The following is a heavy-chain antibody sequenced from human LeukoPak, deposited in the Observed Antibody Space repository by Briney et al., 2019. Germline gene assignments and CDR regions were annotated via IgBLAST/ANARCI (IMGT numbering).Heavy chain of an antibody. V-gene: IGHV4-34*01. CDR1: GGSFSGYY. Sequence: SETLSLTCAVYGGSFSGYYWSWIRQPPGKGLEWIGEINHSGSTNYNPSLKSRVTISVDTSKNQFSLKLSSETAADTAVYYCARVGYSYGSAFDIWGQGTMVTVSS. J-gene: IGHJ3*02. D-gene: IGHD5-18*01. CDR2: INHSGST. CDR3: ARVGYSYGSAFDI.